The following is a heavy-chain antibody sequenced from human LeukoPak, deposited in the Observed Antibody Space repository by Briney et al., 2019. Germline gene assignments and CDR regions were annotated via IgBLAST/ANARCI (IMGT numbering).Heavy chain of an antibody. CDR2: IYYSGSS. Sequence: SETLSLTCTLSGGSLSIISYYCDWIRQPPGKGLEWLGCIYYSGSSYYKPSLKIRPTISVDTSKNQFSLKVRSVTAADTAVYYCAREATHDYRGFDYWGQGTLVTVSS. V-gene: IGHV4-39*02. D-gene: IGHD4/OR15-4a*01. J-gene: IGHJ4*02. CDR1: GGSLSIISYY. CDR3: AREATHDYRGFDY.